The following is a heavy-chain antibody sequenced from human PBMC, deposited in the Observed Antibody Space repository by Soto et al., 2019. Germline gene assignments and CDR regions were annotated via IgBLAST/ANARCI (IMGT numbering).Heavy chain of an antibody. V-gene: IGHV1-3*01. Sequence: QVQLVQSGAEVKKPGASVKVSCKASGYTFTSYALHWVRQAPGQRLEWMGWINAGNGNTKYSQKFQGRVTITRDTSASTAYMELSSLRSEDTAVYYCARDLELAAFDYWGQGTLVTVSS. CDR2: INAGNGNT. CDR3: ARDLELAAFDY. J-gene: IGHJ4*02. CDR1: GYTFTSYA. D-gene: IGHD1-7*01.